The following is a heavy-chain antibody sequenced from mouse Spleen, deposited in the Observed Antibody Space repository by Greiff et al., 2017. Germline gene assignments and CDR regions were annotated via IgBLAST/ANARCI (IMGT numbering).Heavy chain of an antibody. Sequence: EVQLQQSGAELVKPGASVKLSCTASGFNIKDTYMHWVKQRPEQGLEWIGRIDPANGNTKYDPKFQGKATITADTSSNTAYLQLSSLTSEDTAVYYCARVYGNYGYAMDYWGQGTSVTVSS. CDR3: ARVYGNYGYAMDY. V-gene: IGHV14-3*02. CDR1: GFNIKDTY. J-gene: IGHJ4*01. D-gene: IGHD2-1*01. CDR2: IDPANGNT.